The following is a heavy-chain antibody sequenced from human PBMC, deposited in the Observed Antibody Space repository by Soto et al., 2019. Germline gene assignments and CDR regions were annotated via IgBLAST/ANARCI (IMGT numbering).Heavy chain of an antibody. Sequence: PSENLSLTCTVSGGSISSYYWSWIRQPPGKGLEWIGYIYYSGSTNYNPSLKSRVTISVDTSKNQFSLKLSSVTAADTAVYYCARVLGGVVVPAAIPWFDPWGQGTLVTVSS. D-gene: IGHD2-2*02. CDR2: IYYSGST. CDR1: GGSISSYY. V-gene: IGHV4-59*01. J-gene: IGHJ5*02. CDR3: ARVLGGVVVPAAIPWFDP.